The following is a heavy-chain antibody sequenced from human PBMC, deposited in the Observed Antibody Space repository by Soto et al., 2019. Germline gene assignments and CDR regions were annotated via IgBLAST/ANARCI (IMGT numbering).Heavy chain of an antibody. Sequence: QVQLVESGGGVVQPGRSLRLSCAASGFTFSSYGMHWVRQAPGKGLEWVAVIWYDGSNKYYADSVKGRFTISRDNSKNTLYLQMNSLRAEDTAVYYCARASGSGSYYHFDYWGQGTLVTVSS. CDR3: ARASGSGSYYHFDY. CDR2: IWYDGSNK. V-gene: IGHV3-33*01. CDR1: GFTFSSYG. J-gene: IGHJ4*02. D-gene: IGHD3-10*01.